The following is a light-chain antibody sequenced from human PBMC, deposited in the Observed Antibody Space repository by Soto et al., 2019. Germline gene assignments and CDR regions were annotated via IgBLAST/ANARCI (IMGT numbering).Light chain of an antibody. J-gene: IGKJ4*01. V-gene: IGKV1-5*01. Sequence: DIQMTQSPSTLSASEGDTVTVPCRASQSVSGWLAWYQQKPGEAPKLLIYAASTLQSGVPSRFSGSGSGTDFTLTISCLQSEDFATYYCQQYYSYPLTFGGGTKVDI. CDR3: QQYYSYPLT. CDR2: AAS. CDR1: QSVSGW.